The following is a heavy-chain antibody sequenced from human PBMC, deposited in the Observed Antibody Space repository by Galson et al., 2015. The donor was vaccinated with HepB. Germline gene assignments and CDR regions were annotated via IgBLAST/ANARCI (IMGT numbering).Heavy chain of an antibody. V-gene: IGHV4-39*07. Sequence: ETLSLTCTVSGGSISRSSYYWGWIRQPPGKGLKWIGSIYYCGSTYYNPSLKSRVTMSVDTSKIQFSLKLSSVTAADTAVYFCARVEQQLVSYWGQGTLVTVSS. J-gene: IGHJ4*02. D-gene: IGHD6-13*01. CDR3: ARVEQQLVSY. CDR1: GGSISRSSYY. CDR2: IYYCGST.